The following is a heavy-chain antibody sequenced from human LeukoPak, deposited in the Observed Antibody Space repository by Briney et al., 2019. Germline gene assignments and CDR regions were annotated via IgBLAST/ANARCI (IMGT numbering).Heavy chain of an antibody. CDR1: GFTFSRHW. Sequence: PGGSLRLSCAASGFTFSRHWMYWVRQAPGKGLEWVANIKQDGSAKPYVDSVKGRFTISRDNSKNTLYLQMNSLRAEDTAVYYCAKDYSRGYCSGGSCSRGYWGQGTLITVSS. J-gene: IGHJ4*02. D-gene: IGHD2-15*01. CDR3: AKDYSRGYCSGGSCSRGY. CDR2: IKQDGSAK. V-gene: IGHV3-7*01.